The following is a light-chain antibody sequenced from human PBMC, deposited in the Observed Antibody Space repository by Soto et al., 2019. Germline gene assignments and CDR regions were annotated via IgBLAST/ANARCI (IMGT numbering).Light chain of an antibody. CDR3: QQRSNWPRFS. CDR1: QSVSSY. Sequence: EIVLTQSPATLSLSPGERATLSCRASQSVSSYLAWYQQKPGQAPRLLIYDASNRATGIPARFSGSGSGTDFTHTSSRLEPEDFAVYYWQQRSNWPRFSFGPGNKVDIK. J-gene: IGKJ3*01. V-gene: IGKV3-11*01. CDR2: DAS.